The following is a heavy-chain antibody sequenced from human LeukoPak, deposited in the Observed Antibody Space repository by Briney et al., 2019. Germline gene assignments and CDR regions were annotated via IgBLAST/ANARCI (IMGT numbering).Heavy chain of an antibody. CDR2: FYYSGDT. CDR3: ARHFKHQLVRGYYYLMDV. J-gene: IGHJ6*02. D-gene: IGHD6-13*01. CDR1: GASISSYY. V-gene: IGHV4-59*08. Sequence: SETLSLTCTVSGASISSYYWSWIRQPPVKGLEWIGYFYYSGDTNYNPSLESRVTISVGTSKNQISLRLNSVTAADTAVYYCARHFKHQLVRGYYYLMDVWGQGTTVTVSS.